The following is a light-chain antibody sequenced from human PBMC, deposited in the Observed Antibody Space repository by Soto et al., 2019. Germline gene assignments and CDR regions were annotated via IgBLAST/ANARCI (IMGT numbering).Light chain of an antibody. J-gene: IGKJ2*01. V-gene: IGKV3-20*01. CDR1: RSFASSY. Sequence: EIVLTQSPVTLPLSPGERATLSCRASRSFASSYLGWYQQKPGQAPRLLIYAASTMATGIPDRFSGSGSATDFILTISRLEPEDSAVYYCQHYDSSPPYTFGQGTKLEIK. CDR3: QHYDSSPPYT. CDR2: AAS.